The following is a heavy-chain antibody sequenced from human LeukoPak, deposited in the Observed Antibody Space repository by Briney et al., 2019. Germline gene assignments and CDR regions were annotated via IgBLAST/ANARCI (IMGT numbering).Heavy chain of an antibody. CDR2: IVVGSGNT. CDR1: GFTFTSSA. V-gene: IGHV1-58*01. D-gene: IGHD3-22*01. Sequence: SVKVSCKASGFTFTSSAVQWVRQARGQRLEWIGWIVVGSGNTNYAQKFQERVTITRDMSTSTAYMELSSLRSEDTAVYYCARGYDSSGYYFDYWGQGTLVTVSS. CDR3: ARGYDSSGYYFDY. J-gene: IGHJ4*02.